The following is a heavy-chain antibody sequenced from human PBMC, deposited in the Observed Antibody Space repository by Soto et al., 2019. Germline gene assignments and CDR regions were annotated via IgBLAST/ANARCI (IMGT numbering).Heavy chain of an antibody. V-gene: IGHV3-30-3*01. D-gene: IGHD5-18*01. J-gene: IGHJ6*02. CDR2: ISYDGSNK. CDR3: ARDLVYDRVNGWKAMVTLDYLYGMDV. CDR1: GFTFSSYA. Sequence: PGGSLRLSCAASGFTFSSYAMHWVRQAPGKGLEWVAVISYDGSNKYYADSVKGRFTISRDNSKNTLYLQMNSLRAEDTAVYYWARDLVYDRVNGWKAMVTLDYLYGMDVWGQGTTVTVSS.